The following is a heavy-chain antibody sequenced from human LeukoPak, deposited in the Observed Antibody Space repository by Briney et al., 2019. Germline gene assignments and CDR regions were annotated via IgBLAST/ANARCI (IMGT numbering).Heavy chain of an antibody. J-gene: IGHJ4*02. V-gene: IGHV3-20*04. Sequence: GGSLRLSCAASGFTFDDYAMNWVRQAPGKGLEWVSGINWNGGSTYYRDSVKGRFTISRDNAKNSLYLQMNSLRAEDTALYYCARVKGSGYRNSIDYWGQGTLVTVSS. CDR1: GFTFDDYA. D-gene: IGHD3-3*01. CDR3: ARVKGSGYRNSIDY. CDR2: INWNGGST.